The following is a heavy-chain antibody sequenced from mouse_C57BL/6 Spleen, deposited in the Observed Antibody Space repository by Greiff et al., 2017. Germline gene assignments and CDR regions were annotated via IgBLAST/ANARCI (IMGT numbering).Heavy chain of an antibody. CDR2: ISDGGSYT. Sequence: EVKLEESGGGLVKPGGSLKLSCAASGFTFSSYAMSWVRQTPEKRLEWVATISDGGSYTYYPDNVKGRFTISRDNAKNNLYLQMSHLKSEDTAMYYCGFYDYDGDYYAMDYWGQGTSVTVSS. V-gene: IGHV5-4*03. J-gene: IGHJ4*01. CDR3: GFYDYDGDYYAMDY. D-gene: IGHD2-4*01. CDR1: GFTFSSYA.